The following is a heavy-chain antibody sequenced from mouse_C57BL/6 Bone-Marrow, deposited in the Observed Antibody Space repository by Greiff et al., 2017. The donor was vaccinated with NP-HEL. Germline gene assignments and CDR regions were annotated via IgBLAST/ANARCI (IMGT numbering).Heavy chain of an antibody. Sequence: EVKLVESGGGLVQPGGSLKLSCAASGFTFSDYGMAWVRQAPRKGPEWVAFISNLAYSIYYADTVTGRFTLSRENAKNTLYLEMSSLWSEDTSMYYCARRRGYLVFAYWGQGTLVTVSA. D-gene: IGHD2-3*01. V-gene: IGHV5-15*04. CDR1: GFTFSDYG. J-gene: IGHJ3*01. CDR2: ISNLAYSI. CDR3: ARRRGYLVFAY.